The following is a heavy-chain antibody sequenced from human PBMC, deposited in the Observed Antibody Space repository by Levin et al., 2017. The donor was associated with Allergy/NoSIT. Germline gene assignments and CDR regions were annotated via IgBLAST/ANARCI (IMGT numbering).Heavy chain of an antibody. V-gene: IGHV1-46*01. CDR1: GYTFTNYY. CDR3: AREAPTFEF. J-gene: IGHJ1*01. Sequence: GGSLRLSCKASGYTFTNYYLHWVRQAPGQGLEWMGIINPSGDNTLYAQKFQGRVTMTSDTSTSTVYMELSSLRLEDTAVYYCAREAPTFEFWGQGTLVTVSS. CDR2: INPSGDNT. D-gene: IGHD3-10*01.